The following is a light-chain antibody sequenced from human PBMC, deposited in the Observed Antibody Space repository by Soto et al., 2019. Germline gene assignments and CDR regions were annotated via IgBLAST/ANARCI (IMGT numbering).Light chain of an antibody. Sequence: ELVMTQSPATLSVSPGERATLSCRASQSITNSLAWYQQRPGQAPRLLIYGASTRATGVPARFSGSGSGTEFTLTISSLQSEDFATYYCQHFNNWPPELTFGGGTKVDIK. CDR1: QSITNS. J-gene: IGKJ4*01. CDR2: GAS. CDR3: QHFNNWPPELT. V-gene: IGKV3-15*01.